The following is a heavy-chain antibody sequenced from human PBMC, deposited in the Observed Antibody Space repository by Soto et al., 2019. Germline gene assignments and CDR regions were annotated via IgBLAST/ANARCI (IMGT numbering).Heavy chain of an antibody. J-gene: IGHJ6*02. V-gene: IGHV4-59*01. CDR1: GGSFSSYY. D-gene: IGHD4-17*01. CDR3: ARETSGGHYGDYGYYYSYYGMDV. Sequence: QVQLQESGPGLVKPSETLSLTCTVSGGSFSSYYWNWIRQSPGKGLEWIGYTDHAGSTNYNPSVKSRVTISVDTSKNQFSLKLTSVTAADTAVYYCARETSGGHYGDYGYYYSYYGMDVWGQGTTVTVSS. CDR2: TDHAGST.